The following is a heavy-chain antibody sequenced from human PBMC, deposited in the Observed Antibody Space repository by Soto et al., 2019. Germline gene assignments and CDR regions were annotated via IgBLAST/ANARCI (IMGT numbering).Heavy chain of an antibody. V-gene: IGHV4-31*03. J-gene: IGHJ4*02. CDR1: GGSIKSGGYY. CDR3: ARFYDSSGYGGGHFDY. CDR2: IYYSGSI. D-gene: IGHD3-22*01. Sequence: SETLSLTCSVSGGSIKSGGYYWSWIRQHPGKDLEWIGYIYYSGSIFYNPSLKSRLTISVDTSKNQFSLRLTSATAADTAMYYCARFYDSSGYGGGHFDYWGQGTLVTVS.